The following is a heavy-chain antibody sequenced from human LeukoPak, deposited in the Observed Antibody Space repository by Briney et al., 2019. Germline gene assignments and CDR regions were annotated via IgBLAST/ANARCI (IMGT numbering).Heavy chain of an antibody. CDR2: INPNSGGT. V-gene: IGHV1-2*02. J-gene: IGHJ4*02. Sequence: ASVKVSCKASGYTLTGYYMHWVRQAPGQGLEWVGWINPNSGGTNYAQKFQGRVTMTRDTSISTAYMELSRLRSDDTAVYYCARDWITIFGVVVYYFDYWGQGTLVTVSS. CDR3: ARDWITIFGVVVYYFDY. CDR1: GYTLTGYY. D-gene: IGHD3-3*01.